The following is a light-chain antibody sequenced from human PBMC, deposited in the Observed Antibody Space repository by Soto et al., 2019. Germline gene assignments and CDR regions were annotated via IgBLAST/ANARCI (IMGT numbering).Light chain of an antibody. V-gene: IGLV2-14*01. J-gene: IGLJ3*02. CDR1: SRDVGGYNY. CDR3: SSYTSSSTRV. CDR2: EVS. Sequence: SVLTQPASVSGSPGQSITISCTGTSRDVGGYNYVSWYQQHPGKAPKLMIYEVSNRPSGVSNRFSGSKSGNTASLTISGLQAEDEADYYCSSYTSSSTRVVGGGTKVTVL.